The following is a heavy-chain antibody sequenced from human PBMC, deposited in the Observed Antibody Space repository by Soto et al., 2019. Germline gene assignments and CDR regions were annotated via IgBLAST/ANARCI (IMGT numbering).Heavy chain of an antibody. Sequence: EVQLLESGGGSVQPGGSLRLSCAASGFTFSTLAMTWVRQAPGKGLEWVSSVLASGTGTYYADSVKGRFTISRDNSKNTVYLQMNSLSAEDTALYYCASVRVGYWGQGTLVTFSS. CDR3: ASVRVGY. CDR1: GFTFSTLA. V-gene: IGHV3-23*01. J-gene: IGHJ4*02. D-gene: IGHD1-26*01. CDR2: VLASGTGT.